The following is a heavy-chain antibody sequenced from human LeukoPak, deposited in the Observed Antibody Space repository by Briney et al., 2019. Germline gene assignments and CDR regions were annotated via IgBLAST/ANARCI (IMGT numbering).Heavy chain of an antibody. D-gene: IGHD4-17*01. CDR2: IYYSGTT. Sequence: SETLSLTCTVSGGSISSYYWSWIRQPPGKGLEWIGYIYYSGTTNYNPSLKSRVTMSVDTSKNQFSLKLSSVTAADTAVYYCAREADYGDRDWFDPWGQGTLVTVSS. CDR3: AREADYGDRDWFDP. CDR1: GGSISSYY. J-gene: IGHJ5*02. V-gene: IGHV4-59*12.